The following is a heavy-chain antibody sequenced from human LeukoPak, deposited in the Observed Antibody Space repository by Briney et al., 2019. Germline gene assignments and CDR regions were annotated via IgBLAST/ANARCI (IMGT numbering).Heavy chain of an antibody. D-gene: IGHD4-17*01. CDR3: AKTAFPRYYGDYESGALQH. V-gene: IGHV3-23*01. Sequence: GGSLRLSCAASGFTFSSYAMSWVRQAPGKGLEWVSAISGSGGSTYYADSVKGRFTISRDNSKNTLYLQMNSLRAEDTAVYYCAKTAFPRYYGDYESGALQHWGQGTLVTVSS. J-gene: IGHJ1*01. CDR2: ISGSGGST. CDR1: GFTFSSYA.